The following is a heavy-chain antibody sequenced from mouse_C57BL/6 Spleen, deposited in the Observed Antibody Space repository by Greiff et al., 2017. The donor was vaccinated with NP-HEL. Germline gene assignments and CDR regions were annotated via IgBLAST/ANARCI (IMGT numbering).Heavy chain of an antibody. CDR3: ARSRSYYYGSSYDYAMDY. V-gene: IGHV1-69*01. CDR2: IDPSDSYT. D-gene: IGHD1-1*01. J-gene: IGHJ4*01. Sequence: QVQLQQPGAELVMPGASVKLSCKASGYTFTSYWMHWVKQRPGQGLEWIGEIDPSDSYTNYNQKFKGKSTLTVDKSSSTAYMQLSSLTSEDSAVYYCARSRSYYYGSSYDYAMDYWGQGTSVTVSS. CDR1: GYTFTSYW.